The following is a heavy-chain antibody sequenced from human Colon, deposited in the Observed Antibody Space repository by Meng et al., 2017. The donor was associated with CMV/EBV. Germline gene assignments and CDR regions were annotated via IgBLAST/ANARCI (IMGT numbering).Heavy chain of an antibody. D-gene: IGHD1-7*01. CDR2: ISTSIGN. CDR3: VRGAWNSRGCFSP. Sequence: ASVKVSCKASGYTVSSYGISWGRQAPGQGLEWMGCISTSIGNQYAQKFQGRVIMTTDSPTNTAYLEVMSLTFEDTAVYYCVRGAWNSRGCFSPWGPVALVTVSS. J-gene: IGHJ5*02. V-gene: IGHV1-18*01. CDR1: GYTVSSYG.